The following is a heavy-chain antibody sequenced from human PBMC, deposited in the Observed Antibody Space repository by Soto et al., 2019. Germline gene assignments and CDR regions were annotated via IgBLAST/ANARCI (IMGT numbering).Heavy chain of an antibody. D-gene: IGHD5-18*01. V-gene: IGHV3-9*01. J-gene: IGHJ4*02. CDR1: GFTFDDYA. CDR2: ISWNSGNI. Sequence: EVQLEESGGALVQPGRSLRLSCAASGFTFDDYAMHWVRQVLGKGLEWVSSISWNSGNIGYADSVKGRFTTSRDNAKDLPQPQMDSLEPWDTAFYYCLKTKGGYSYGTPFDYWGQGTLVNVSP. CDR3: LKTKGGYSYGTPFDY.